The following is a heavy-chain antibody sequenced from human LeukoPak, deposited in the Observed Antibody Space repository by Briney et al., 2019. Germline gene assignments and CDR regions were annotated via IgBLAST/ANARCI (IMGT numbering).Heavy chain of an antibody. CDR1: GFTFSSYS. CDR2: ISSSSSYI. CDR3: ARDRYGSGSSFDY. Sequence: GGSLRLSCAASGFTFSSYSMNWVRQAPGKGLEWVLSISSSSSYIYYADSVKGRFTISRDNAKNSLYLQMNSLRAEDTAVYYCARDRYGSGSSFDYWGQGTLVTVSS. J-gene: IGHJ4*02. D-gene: IGHD3-10*01. V-gene: IGHV3-21*01.